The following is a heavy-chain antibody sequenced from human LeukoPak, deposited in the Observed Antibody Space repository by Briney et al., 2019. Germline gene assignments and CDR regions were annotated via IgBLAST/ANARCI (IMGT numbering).Heavy chain of an antibody. V-gene: IGHV1-69*13. J-gene: IGHJ5*02. CDR2: IIPIFGAA. CDR1: GGTFSSYA. CDR3: ARGYSYGPRFDP. Sequence: SVKVSCKASGGTFSSYAISWVRQAPGQGLEWMGGIIPIFGAANYAQKFQGRVTITADESTSTAYMELSSLRSEDTAVYYCARGYSYGPRFDPWGQGTLVTVSS. D-gene: IGHD5-18*01.